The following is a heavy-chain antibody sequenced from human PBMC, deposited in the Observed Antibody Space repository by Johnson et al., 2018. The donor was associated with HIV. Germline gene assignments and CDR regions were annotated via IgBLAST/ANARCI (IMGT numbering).Heavy chain of an antibody. V-gene: IGHV3-11*01. J-gene: IGHJ3*02. CDR1: GFTFSDYY. Sequence: QVQLVESGGGLVKPGGSLRLSCAASGFTFSDYYMSWIRQAPGKGLEWVSYISSSGSTIYYADSVKGRFTVSRDSSKNTLYLQMNSLRVEDTAVYYCAKVDVTRAPRGTDAFDIWGQGTMVTVSS. CDR2: ISSSGSTI. D-gene: IGHD3-10*01. CDR3: AKVDVTRAPRGTDAFDI.